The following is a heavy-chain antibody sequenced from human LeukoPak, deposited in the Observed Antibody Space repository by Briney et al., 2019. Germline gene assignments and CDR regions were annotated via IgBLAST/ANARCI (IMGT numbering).Heavy chain of an antibody. D-gene: IGHD2-2*01. CDR3: AREGPRYCTDSSCYRDRMGWCDP. J-gene: IGHJ5*02. V-gene: IGHV3-30-3*01. CDR2: ISYDGSNK. Sequence: GGCLRLSCAASGFTFSSYAMHWVRQAPGKGLEWVAVISYDGSNKYYADSVKGRFTIRSDNAKNSLFLQMNGLRAEETAVYYCAREGPRYCTDSSCYRDRMGWCDPWGQGTQVTVSS. CDR1: GFTFSSYA.